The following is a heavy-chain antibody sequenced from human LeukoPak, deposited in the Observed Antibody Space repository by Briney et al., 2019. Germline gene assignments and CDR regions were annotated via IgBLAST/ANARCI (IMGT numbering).Heavy chain of an antibody. V-gene: IGHV1-2*02. D-gene: IGHD3-16*01. J-gene: IGHJ4*02. CDR3: ARGADYDYVWGSHPY. Sequence: ASVKVSCKASGYTFTSYAMNWVRQAPGQGLEWMGWINPNSGGTNYAQKFQGRVTMTRDTSISTAYMELSRLRSDDTAVYYCARGADYDYVWGSHPYWGQGTLVTVSS. CDR1: GYTFTSYA. CDR2: INPNSGGT.